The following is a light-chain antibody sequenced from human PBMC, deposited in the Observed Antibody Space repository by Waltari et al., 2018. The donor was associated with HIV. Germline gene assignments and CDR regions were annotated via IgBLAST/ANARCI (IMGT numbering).Light chain of an antibody. CDR1: QSVRSY. J-gene: IGKJ2*01. V-gene: IGKV3-11*01. Sequence: ELVLTQSPATLSLSPGERPTLSCRASQSVRSYLAWYQQKPGQAPRLLIYDASNRATGIPARFSGSGSGTDFTLTISSLEPEDFAVYYCQQRSNWPPEYTFGQGTKLEIK. CDR2: DAS. CDR3: QQRSNWPPEYT.